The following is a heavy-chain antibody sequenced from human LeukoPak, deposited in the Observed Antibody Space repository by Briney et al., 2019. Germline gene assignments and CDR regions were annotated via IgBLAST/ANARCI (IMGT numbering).Heavy chain of an antibody. Sequence: PGGSLRLSCAASGFTFSSYAMSWVRQAPGKGLEWVSAISGSGGSTYYADSVKGRFTISRDNSKNTLYLQMNSLRAEDTAVYYRAKDPQGWELLGDAFDIWGQGTMVTVSS. CDR1: GFTFSSYA. J-gene: IGHJ3*02. CDR2: ISGSGGST. CDR3: AKDPQGWELLGDAFDI. V-gene: IGHV3-23*01. D-gene: IGHD1-26*01.